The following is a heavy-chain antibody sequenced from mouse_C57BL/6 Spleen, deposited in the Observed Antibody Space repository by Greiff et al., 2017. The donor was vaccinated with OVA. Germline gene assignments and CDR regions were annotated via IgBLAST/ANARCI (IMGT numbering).Heavy chain of an antibody. CDR1: GYSITSGYD. V-gene: IGHV3-1*01. J-gene: IGHJ1*03. CDR3: ARGNYYGHWYFDV. D-gene: IGHD2-1*01. Sequence: EVQLQQSGPGMVKPSQSLSLTCTVTGYSITSGYDWHWIRHFPGNKLEWMGYISYSGSTNYTPSLKSRISITHDTSKNHFFLKLNSVTTEDTATYYCARGNYYGHWYFDVWGTGTTVTVSS. CDR2: ISYSGST.